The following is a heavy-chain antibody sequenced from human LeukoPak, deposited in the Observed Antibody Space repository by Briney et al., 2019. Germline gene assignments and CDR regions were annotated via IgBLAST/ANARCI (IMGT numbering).Heavy chain of an antibody. J-gene: IGHJ4*02. CDR3: ASDTGKLLDY. CDR1: GFTFSSYS. Sequence: PGGSLRLSCAASGFTFSSYSMNWVRQAPGKGLEWVSYISSSSSTIYYADSVKGRFTISRDNAKNSLYLQMNSLRAEDTAVYYCASDTGKLLDYWGQGTLVTVSS. V-gene: IGHV3-48*04. D-gene: IGHD3-10*01. CDR2: ISSSSSTI.